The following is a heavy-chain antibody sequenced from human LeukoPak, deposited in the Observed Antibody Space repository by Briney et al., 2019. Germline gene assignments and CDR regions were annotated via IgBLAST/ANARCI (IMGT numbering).Heavy chain of an antibody. CDR3: ARDWESDLWFGEY. CDR1: GYTFRAYY. CDR2: INPNSGGT. J-gene: IGHJ4*02. D-gene: IGHD3-10*01. V-gene: IGHV1-2*02. Sequence: APVKVTCKASGYTFRAYYLHGVRQAPGQGLEWMGWINPNSGGTKYAQKFQGRVTMTRDTSITTAYMELRSLRSDDTAVYFCARDWESDLWFGEYWGQGTLVTVSS.